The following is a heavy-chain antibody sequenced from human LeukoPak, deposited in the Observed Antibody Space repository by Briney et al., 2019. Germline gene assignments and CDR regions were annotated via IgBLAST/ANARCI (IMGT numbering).Heavy chain of an antibody. Sequence: PGRSLRLSCAASGFTFDDYAMHWVRQAPGKGLEWVSGISWNSGSIGYAGSVKGRFTISRDNAKNSLYLQMNSLRVEDTALYYCARVLELGNYFDYWGQGTLVTVSS. J-gene: IGHJ4*02. D-gene: IGHD1-26*01. CDR2: ISWNSGSI. CDR3: ARVLELGNYFDY. CDR1: GFTFDDYA. V-gene: IGHV3-9*01.